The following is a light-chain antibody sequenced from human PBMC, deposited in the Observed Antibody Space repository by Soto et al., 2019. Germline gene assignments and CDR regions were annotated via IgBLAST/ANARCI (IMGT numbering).Light chain of an antibody. CDR2: EVT. V-gene: IGLV2-8*01. Sequence: QSVLTQPPSASGSPGQSVTISCTGTSSDIGGYKYVSWYQQHPGKAPELMSYEVTKRPSGFPDRFSGSKSGNTASLTVSGLQAEDEADYYCSSYAGSNVVFGGGTQLTVL. J-gene: IGLJ7*01. CDR1: SSDIGGYKY. CDR3: SSYAGSNVV.